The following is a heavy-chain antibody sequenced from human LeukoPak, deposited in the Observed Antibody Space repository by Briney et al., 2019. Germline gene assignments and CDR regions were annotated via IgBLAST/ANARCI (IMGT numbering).Heavy chain of an antibody. CDR1: GFTFSSYS. V-gene: IGHV3-21*04. D-gene: IGHD2-15*01. J-gene: IGHJ4*02. CDR3: ARDQWACSGGSCYSGYFDY. Sequence: GGSLRLSCAASGFTFSSYSINWARQAPGKGLEWVSSISSSSSYIYYADSVKGRFTISRDNAKNSLYLQMNSLRAEDTAVYYCARDQWACSGGSCYSGYFDYWGQGTMVTVSS. CDR2: ISSSSSYI.